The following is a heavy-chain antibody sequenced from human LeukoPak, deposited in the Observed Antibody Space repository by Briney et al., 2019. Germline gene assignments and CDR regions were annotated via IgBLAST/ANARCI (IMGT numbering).Heavy chain of an antibody. J-gene: IGHJ4*02. CDR3: ARENDSSGYYYY. D-gene: IGHD3-22*01. Sequence: ASVKVSCKASGGTFSSYAISWVRQAPGQGLEWMGGIIPIFGTANYAQKFQGRVTITADESTSTAYMELSSLRSEDTAVYYCARENDSSGYYYYWGQGTLVTVSS. CDR2: IIPIFGTA. V-gene: IGHV1-69*13. CDR1: GGTFSSYA.